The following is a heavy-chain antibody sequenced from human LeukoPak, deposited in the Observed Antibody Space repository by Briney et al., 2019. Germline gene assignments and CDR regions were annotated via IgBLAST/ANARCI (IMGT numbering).Heavy chain of an antibody. CDR2: IVVGSGNT. V-gene: IGHV1-58*01. D-gene: IGHD1-26*01. CDR1: GFTFTSSA. Sequence: GASVKVSCKASGFTFTSSAVQWVRQARGQRLEWIGWIVVGSGNTNYAQKFQERVTITRDMSTSTAYMELSSLRAEDTAVYYCARDGRFIVADYYYGMDVWGQGTTVTVSS. J-gene: IGHJ6*02. CDR3: ARDGRFIVADYYYGMDV.